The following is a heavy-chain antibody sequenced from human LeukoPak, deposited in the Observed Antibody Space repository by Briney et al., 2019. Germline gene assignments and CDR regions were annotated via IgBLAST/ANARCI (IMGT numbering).Heavy chain of an antibody. J-gene: IGHJ4*02. V-gene: IGHV1-2*02. D-gene: IGHD3-22*01. Sequence: GASVKVSCKASGYTFTGYYMHWVRQAPGQGLEWMGWINPNSGGTNYAQKFQGRVTMTRDTSISTAYMELRRLRSDDTAVYYCARDRYYDSSDGQFDYWGQGTLVTVSS. CDR1: GYTFTGYY. CDR3: ARDRYYDSSDGQFDY. CDR2: INPNSGGT.